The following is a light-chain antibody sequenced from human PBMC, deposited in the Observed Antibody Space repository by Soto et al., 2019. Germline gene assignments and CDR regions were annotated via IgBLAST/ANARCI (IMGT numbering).Light chain of an antibody. V-gene: IGLV2-14*01. CDR3: SSYTSSSTVV. Sequence: QSALTQPASVSGSPGQSITLSCTGTSRDVGGYNYVSWYQQHPGKAPKLMIYEVSNRPSGVSNRFSGSKSGNTASLTISGLQAEDEADYYCSSYTSSSTVVFGGGTKVTVL. CDR1: SRDVGGYNY. CDR2: EVS. J-gene: IGLJ2*01.